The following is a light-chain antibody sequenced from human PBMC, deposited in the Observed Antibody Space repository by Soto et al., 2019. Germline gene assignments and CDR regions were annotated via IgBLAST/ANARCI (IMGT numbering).Light chain of an antibody. CDR3: SSYAGSNIDYV. CDR2: EVS. CDR1: SSDVGGYKY. J-gene: IGLJ1*01. Sequence: QSALTQPPSASGSPGQSVTISCTGTSSDVGGYKYVSWYQQHPGKVPKLMIYEVSKRPSGVPYRFSGSKSGNTASLTVSGLQAEDEADYYCSSYAGSNIDYVFGTGTKVTVL. V-gene: IGLV2-8*01.